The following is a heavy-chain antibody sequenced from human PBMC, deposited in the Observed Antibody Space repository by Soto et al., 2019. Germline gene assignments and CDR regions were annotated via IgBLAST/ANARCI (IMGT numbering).Heavy chain of an antibody. Sequence: QLQLQESGPGLVKPSETLSLTCTVSGGSISSSSYYWGWIRQPPGKGLEWIGSIYYSGSTYYNPSLKSRVTISVDTSKNQFSLKLSSVTAADTAVYYCARLTIDYGDYAAWGYWGQGTLVTVSS. D-gene: IGHD4-17*01. CDR1: GGSISSSSYY. J-gene: IGHJ4*02. V-gene: IGHV4-39*01. CDR2: IYYSGST. CDR3: ARLTIDYGDYAAWGY.